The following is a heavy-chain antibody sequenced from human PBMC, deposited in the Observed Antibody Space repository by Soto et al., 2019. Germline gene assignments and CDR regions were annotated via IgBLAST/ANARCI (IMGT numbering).Heavy chain of an antibody. J-gene: IGHJ3*02. D-gene: IGHD3-22*01. CDR2: IIPIFGTA. CDR3: ARPHIHYYDSSDDAFDI. CDR1: GGTFSSYA. V-gene: IGHV1-69*13. Sequence: SVKVSCKASGGTFSSYAISWVRQAPGQGLEWMGGIIPIFGTANYAQKFQGRVTITADESTSTAYMELSSLGSEDTAVYYCARPHIHYYDSSDDAFDIWGQGTMVTVSS.